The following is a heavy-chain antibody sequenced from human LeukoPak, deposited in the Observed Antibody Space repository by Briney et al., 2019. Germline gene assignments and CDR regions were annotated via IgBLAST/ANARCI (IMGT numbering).Heavy chain of an antibody. Sequence: SGGSLRLSCAASGFTFSSYSMNWVRQAPGKGLEWVSSISSSSSYIYYADSVKGRFTFSRDNAKNSLYLQMNSLRAEDTAVYYCAREVSPYFDLWGRGTLVTVSS. J-gene: IGHJ2*01. CDR2: ISSSSSYI. CDR1: GFTFSSYS. V-gene: IGHV3-21*01. CDR3: AREVSPYFDL.